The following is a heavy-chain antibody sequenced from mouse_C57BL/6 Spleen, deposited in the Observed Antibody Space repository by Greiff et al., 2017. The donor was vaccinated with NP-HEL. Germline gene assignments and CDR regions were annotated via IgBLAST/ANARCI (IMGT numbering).Heavy chain of an antibody. CDR1: GYAFSSSW. D-gene: IGHD1-1*01. V-gene: IGHV1-82*01. CDR3: TRDGQTDFDY. J-gene: IGHJ2*01. Sequence: VQLQQSGPELVKPGASVKISCTASGYAFSSSWMNWVKQRPGKGLEWIGRINPGDGDTNYTGKFKGKATLTADKSSSTAYMQLSSLTSEDSAVYFWTRDGQTDFDYWGQGTTLTVSS. CDR2: INPGDGDT.